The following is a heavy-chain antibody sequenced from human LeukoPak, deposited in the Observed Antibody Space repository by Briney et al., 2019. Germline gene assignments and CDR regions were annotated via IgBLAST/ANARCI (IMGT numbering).Heavy chain of an antibody. CDR2: INHSGST. V-gene: IGHV4-34*01. D-gene: IGHD6-19*01. Sequence: SETLSLTCAVCGGSFSGYYWSWIRQHPGKGLEWIGEINHSGSTNYDPSLKSRVTISVDTSKNQFSLKLSSVTAADTAVYYCAGRPVEGWYGVIGWWFDPWGQGTPVTVSS. CDR1: GGSFSGYY. J-gene: IGHJ5*02. CDR3: AGRPVEGWYGVIGWWFDP.